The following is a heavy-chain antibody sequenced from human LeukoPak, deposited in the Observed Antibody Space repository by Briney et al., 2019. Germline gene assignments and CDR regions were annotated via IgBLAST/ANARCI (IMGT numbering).Heavy chain of an antibody. D-gene: IGHD2-15*01. CDR1: GFTFSSYS. CDR2: ISSSSSTI. V-gene: IGHV3-48*01. CDR3: ARVMLAATADY. Sequence: PGRSLRLSCAASGFTFSSYSMNWVRQAPGKGLEWVSYISSSSSTIYYADSVKGRFTISRDNAKNSLYLQMNSLRAEDTAVYYCARVMLAATADYWGQGTLVTVSS. J-gene: IGHJ4*02.